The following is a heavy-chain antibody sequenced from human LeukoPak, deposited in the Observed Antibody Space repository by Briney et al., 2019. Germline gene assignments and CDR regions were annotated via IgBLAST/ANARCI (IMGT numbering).Heavy chain of an antibody. CDR3: ARVITPTYYLDY. D-gene: IGHD3-16*02. CDR1: GGSISSGGYY. J-gene: IGHJ4*02. V-gene: IGHV4-31*03. CDR2: IYYSGST. Sequence: PSQTLSLTCTVSGGSISSGGYYWSWIRQHPGKGLEWIGYIYYSGSTYYNPSLKSRVTISVDTSKNQFSLKLSSVTAADTAVYYCARVITPTYYLDYWGQGTLVTVSS.